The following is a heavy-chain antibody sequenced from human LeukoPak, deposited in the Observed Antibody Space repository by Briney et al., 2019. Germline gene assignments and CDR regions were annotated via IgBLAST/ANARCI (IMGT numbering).Heavy chain of an antibody. CDR1: GFTFSSYA. V-gene: IGHV3-23*01. CDR2: ISGSGGST. J-gene: IGHJ4*02. D-gene: IGHD2-15*01. Sequence: GGSLRLSCAASGFTFSSYAMSWVRQAPGKGPEWDSAISGSGGSTYYADSVKGRFTISRDNSKNTLYLQMNSLRAEDTAVYYCAKGASSYINYFDYWGQGTLVTVSS. CDR3: AKGASSYINYFDY.